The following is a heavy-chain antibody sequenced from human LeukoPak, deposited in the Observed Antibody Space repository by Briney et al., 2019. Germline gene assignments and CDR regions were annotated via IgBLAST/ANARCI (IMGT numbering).Heavy chain of an antibody. J-gene: IGHJ5*02. D-gene: IGHD1-1*01. Sequence: SETLSLTCAVYGGSFSGYYWSWIRQPAGKGLEWIGRMHTSGDTNYNPSLWSRVTMSLDTSRNQFSLRLSSVTAADTAMYYCARDRANNWSQDWFDPWGQGTLVTVSS. CDR1: GGSFSGYY. CDR2: MHTSGDT. V-gene: IGHV4-4*07. CDR3: ARDRANNWSQDWFDP.